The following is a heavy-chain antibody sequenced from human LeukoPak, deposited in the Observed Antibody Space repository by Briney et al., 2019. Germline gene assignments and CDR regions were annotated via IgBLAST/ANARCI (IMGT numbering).Heavy chain of an antibody. CDR1: GYTFTNYY. D-gene: IGHD2-15*01. J-gene: IGHJ6*03. CDR3: ARDKEVGFCSGSACYYTNYYYYYMDL. Sequence: ASVKVSCKASGYTFTNYYVHWVRQAPGQGLEWMGWMNPNTGDTYYAQKFQGRVTMTRDTSITTAYMELSSLRADDTAVYFCARDKEVGFCSGSACYYTNYYYYYMDLWGKGTTVAVSS. V-gene: IGHV1-2*02. CDR2: MNPNTGDT.